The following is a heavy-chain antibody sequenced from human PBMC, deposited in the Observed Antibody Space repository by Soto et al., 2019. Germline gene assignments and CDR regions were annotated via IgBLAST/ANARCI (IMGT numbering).Heavy chain of an antibody. Sequence: GGFLRLSCSASGFTFSSYAMHWVRQAPGKGLEYVSAISSNGGSTYYADSVKGRFTISRDNSKNTLYLQMSSLRAEDTAVYYCVNLVYGDYSPGGMDVWGQGTTVTVSS. J-gene: IGHJ6*02. CDR1: GFTFSSYA. CDR2: ISSNGGST. CDR3: VNLVYGDYSPGGMDV. V-gene: IGHV3-64D*08. D-gene: IGHD4-17*01.